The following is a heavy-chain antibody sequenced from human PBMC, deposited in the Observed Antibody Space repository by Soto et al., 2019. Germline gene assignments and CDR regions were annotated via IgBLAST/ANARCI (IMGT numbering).Heavy chain of an antibody. D-gene: IGHD3-3*01. CDR3: AREDPWSANADDMDV. V-gene: IGHV3-48*02. CDR1: GFTFSSYS. CDR2: ISSSSGTI. Sequence: EVQLVESWGGLVQPGGSLRLSCVASGFTFSSYSLNWVRQAPGKGLEWVSYISSSSGTIYYADSVKGRFTISRDNAENSLYLQMNSLRDDDTAVYYCAREDPWSANADDMDVWGQGTTVTVSS. J-gene: IGHJ6*02.